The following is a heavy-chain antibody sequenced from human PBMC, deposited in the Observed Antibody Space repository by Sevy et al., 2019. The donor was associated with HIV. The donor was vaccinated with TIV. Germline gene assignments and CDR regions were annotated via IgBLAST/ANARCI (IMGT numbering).Heavy chain of an antibody. CDR3: ARDVEGGSYPNEDFAFDI. D-gene: IGHD1-26*01. CDR2: IWYDGSNK. Sequence: GESLKISCAASGFTFSSYGMHWVRQAPGKGLEWVAAIWYDGSNKYYADSVKGRFTISRDNSKNTLYLQMNSLRAEDTAVYYCARDVEGGSYPNEDFAFDIWGQGTMVTVSS. J-gene: IGHJ3*02. CDR1: GFTFSSYG. V-gene: IGHV3-33*01.